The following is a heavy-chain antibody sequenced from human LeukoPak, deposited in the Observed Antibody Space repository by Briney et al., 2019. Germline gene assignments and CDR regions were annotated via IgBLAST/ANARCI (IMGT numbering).Heavy chain of an antibody. Sequence: SVTLPLTCSVSGGSISSYYWSCMRQPAGKGLEWIGRIYTSGSPNYNPSLKSRSTMSIDTTKNQISMNLRSVTAADTAVYYCAIPKETYDSSGYYGFDYWGQGTLVTVSS. V-gene: IGHV4-4*07. CDR1: GGSISSYY. D-gene: IGHD3-22*01. CDR2: IYTSGSP. J-gene: IGHJ4*02. CDR3: AIPKETYDSSGYYGFDY.